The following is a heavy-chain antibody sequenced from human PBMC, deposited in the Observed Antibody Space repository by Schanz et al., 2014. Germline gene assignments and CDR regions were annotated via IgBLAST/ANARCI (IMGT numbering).Heavy chain of an antibody. CDR2: INSRSNFI. CDR3: AGAVATIRADSFDI. V-gene: IGHV3-21*01. CDR1: GFTFTTFA. Sequence: EQVLESGGGFVQPGGSLRLSCATSGFTFTTFAMTWVRQAPGKGLEWVSSINSRSNFIYYADSVKGRFTISRDNAKNSLYLQMNSLRAEDTAVYYCAGAVATIRADSFDIWGQGTMVAVSS. D-gene: IGHD5-12*01. J-gene: IGHJ3*02.